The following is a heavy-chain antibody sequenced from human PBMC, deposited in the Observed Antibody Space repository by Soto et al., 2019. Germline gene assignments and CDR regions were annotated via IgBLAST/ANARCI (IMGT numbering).Heavy chain of an antibody. Sequence: EVQLLESGGGLVQPGGSLRLSCAASGFTFSSYAMSWVRQAPGRGLEWVSAISGSGGSTYYADSVKGRFTISRDNSKNSLYRQLNSLREEDTAVDYWAEDLGYSVSDEEAESGRGDWGQGTLVTVSS. D-gene: IGHD3-3*01. CDR2: ISGSGGST. CDR1: GFTFSSYA. J-gene: IGHJ4*02. CDR3: AEDLGYSVSDEEAESGRGD. V-gene: IGHV3-23*01.